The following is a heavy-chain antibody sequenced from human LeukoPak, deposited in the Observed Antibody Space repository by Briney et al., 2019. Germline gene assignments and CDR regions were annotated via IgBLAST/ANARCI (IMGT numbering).Heavy chain of an antibody. CDR3: ARDRAVTQDWVEFDP. CDR2: IRDSSET. Sequence: GGSLRLSCAGSGFIVSNYYMSWVRQAPGKGLEWVSLIRDSSETFYADSVKGRFTISRDNSKNTMYLQMNRLRVEDTAVYFCARDRAVTQDWVEFDPWGQGTLVTVSS. D-gene: IGHD4-17*01. V-gene: IGHV3-66*03. J-gene: IGHJ5*02. CDR1: GFIVSNYY.